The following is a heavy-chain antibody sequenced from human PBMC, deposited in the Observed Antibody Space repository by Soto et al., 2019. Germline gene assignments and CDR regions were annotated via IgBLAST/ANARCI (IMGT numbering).Heavy chain of an antibody. CDR2: TIPIFGTA. Sequence: QVPLAQSGAEVKKPGSSVKVSCKASGGTFGNYAISWVRQAPGQGLEWMGKTIPIFGTANYAQKFQGRITITADRFTSTAYMELSSLRSEDTALYYCVRVAVPGIYGEDVWGQGTTVTVSS. V-gene: IGHV1-69*06. J-gene: IGHJ6*02. CDR3: VRVAVPGIYGEDV. D-gene: IGHD2-2*01. CDR1: GGTFGNYA.